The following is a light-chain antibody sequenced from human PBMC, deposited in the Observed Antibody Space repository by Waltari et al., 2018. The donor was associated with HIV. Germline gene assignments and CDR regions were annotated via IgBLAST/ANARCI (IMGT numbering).Light chain of an antibody. Sequence: QSALTQPPSASGSPGQSVTISCTGTGNDVGGYNYVSWYQLHPGKAPKLLIYDDTKRPSGVPDRFAGSRSGNTASLSGSGLQGDDEADYYCSPYAGSAVVFGGGTKLTVL. V-gene: IGLV2-8*01. J-gene: IGLJ2*01. CDR2: DDT. CDR3: SPYAGSAVV. CDR1: GNDVGGYNY.